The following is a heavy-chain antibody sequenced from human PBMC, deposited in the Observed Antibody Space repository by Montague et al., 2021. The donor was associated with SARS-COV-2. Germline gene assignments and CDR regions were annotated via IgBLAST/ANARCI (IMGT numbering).Heavy chain of an antibody. CDR1: GYSITHADY. V-gene: IGHV4-38-2*02. CDR2: IFHSGST. Sequence: SETLSLTCTVSGYSITHADYWGWFLQHPGEELEWIVNIFHSGSTNYYTSLKSRVTISVDTSNNNFSLRMTSVTAADTAVYYCARTSQYCTPTNCYLPNAMDVWGQGTTVTVSS. CDR3: ARTSQYCTPTNCYLPNAMDV. D-gene: IGHD2-8*01. J-gene: IGHJ6*02.